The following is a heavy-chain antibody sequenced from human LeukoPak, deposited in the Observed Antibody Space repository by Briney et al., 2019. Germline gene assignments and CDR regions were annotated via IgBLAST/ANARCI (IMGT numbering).Heavy chain of an antibody. V-gene: IGHV5-51*01. CDR1: GYSFTSYW. CDR2: IYPGDSDT. D-gene: IGHD6-13*01. Sequence: GESLQISCKGSGYSFTSYWIGWVRPLPGKGLEWMGIIYPGDSDTRYSPSFQGQVTISADKSISTAYLQWSSLKASDTAMYYCARPHSAAAGAYYFDYWGQGTLVTVSS. CDR3: ARPHSAAAGAYYFDY. J-gene: IGHJ4*02.